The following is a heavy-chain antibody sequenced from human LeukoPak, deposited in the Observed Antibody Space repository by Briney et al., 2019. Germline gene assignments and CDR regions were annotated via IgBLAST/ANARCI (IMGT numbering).Heavy chain of an antibody. CDR3: ARVERWLQSGREAFGY. CDR1: GFTFSSYW. D-gene: IGHD5-24*01. V-gene: IGHV3-7*05. Sequence: GGSLRLSCAASGFTFSSYWMSWVRQAPGKGLEWVANIKQDGSEKYYVDSVKGRFTISRDNAKNSLYLRMNSLRAEDTAVYYCARVERWLQSGREAFGYWGQGTLVTVSS. CDR2: IKQDGSEK. J-gene: IGHJ4*02.